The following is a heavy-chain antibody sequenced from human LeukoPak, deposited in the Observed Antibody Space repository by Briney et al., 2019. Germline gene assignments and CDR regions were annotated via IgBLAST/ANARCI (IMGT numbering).Heavy chain of an antibody. J-gene: IGHJ6*02. V-gene: IGHV1-69*13. CDR3: AIQGYNRNGNYYYGMDV. Sequence: GASVKVSCKASGGTFSSYAISWVRQAPGQGLEWMGGVIPIFGTANYAQKFQGRVTITADESTSTAYMELSSLRSEDTAVYYCAIQGYNRNGNYYYGMDVWGQGTTVTVSS. CDR2: VIPIFGTA. D-gene: IGHD1-14*01. CDR1: GGTFSSYA.